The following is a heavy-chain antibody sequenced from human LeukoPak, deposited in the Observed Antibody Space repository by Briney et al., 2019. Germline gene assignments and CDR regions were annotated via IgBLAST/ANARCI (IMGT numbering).Heavy chain of an antibody. Sequence: ASVKVSCKASGYTFTGYYMHWVRQAPGQGLEWVGWINPNSGGTNYAQKFQGRVTMTRDTSISTAYMELSRLRSDDTAVYYCAGGSLVTTRYYYYYMDVWGKGTTVTVSS. CDR2: INPNSGGT. D-gene: IGHD4-17*01. CDR3: AGGSLVTTRYYYYYMDV. V-gene: IGHV1-2*02. CDR1: GYTFTGYY. J-gene: IGHJ6*03.